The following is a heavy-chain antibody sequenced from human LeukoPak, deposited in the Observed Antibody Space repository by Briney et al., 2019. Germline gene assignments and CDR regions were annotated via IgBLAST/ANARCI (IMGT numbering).Heavy chain of an antibody. CDR2: IYRSGST. CDR1: GGAISSHP. V-gene: IGHV4-4*07. D-gene: IGHD1-20*01. Sequence: SETLSLTCTVSGGAISSHPWNWIRQPAGKGLEWIGRIYRSGSTNYNPSLKSRVTMSVDTSKNQFTLKLTSVTAADTAMYYCGRGGITGTTSLDYWGQGTLVTVS. CDR3: GRGGITGTTSLDY. J-gene: IGHJ4*02.